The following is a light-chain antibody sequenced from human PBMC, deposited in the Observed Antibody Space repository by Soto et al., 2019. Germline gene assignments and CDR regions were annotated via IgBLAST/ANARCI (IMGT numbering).Light chain of an antibody. CDR3: QHYNNWPPLT. CDR2: DAS. V-gene: IGKV3-15*01. CDR1: QSVSSN. Sequence: ELLMTQSPATLSVSPGERATLSCRASQSVSSNLAWYQQKPGQAPRLLIYDASTRATGIPARFSGSGSGTEFTLTISSRQSEDFAVYYCQHYNNWPPLTFGQGTRLEIK. J-gene: IGKJ5*01.